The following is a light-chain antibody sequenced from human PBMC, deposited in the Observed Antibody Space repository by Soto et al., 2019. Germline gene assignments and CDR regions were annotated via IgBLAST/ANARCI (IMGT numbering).Light chain of an antibody. J-gene: IGKJ1*01. CDR3: QQSFSSSWT. CDR1: QSIPNS. V-gene: IGKV1-39*01. Sequence: DIQLTQSPSSLSASIGDRVTITCRASQSIPNSLNWYQQKPGKAPKLLIYATSGLQSGVPSRFSGSGSGTDFTLTISSLQREDCAAYYCQQSFSSSWTFGQGTKVDIK. CDR2: ATS.